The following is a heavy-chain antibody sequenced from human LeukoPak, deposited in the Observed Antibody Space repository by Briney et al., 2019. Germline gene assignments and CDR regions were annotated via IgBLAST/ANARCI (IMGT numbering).Heavy chain of an antibody. J-gene: IGHJ4*02. V-gene: IGHV3-23*01. D-gene: IGHD6-13*01. CDR3: AKGSLQQQLVLCFFDY. CDR1: GFTFSSYA. Sequence: GGSLRLSCAASGFTFSSYAMSWVRQAPGKGLEWVSAISGSGGSTYYADSVKGRFTISIDNSKNTLYLQMNSLRAEDTAVYYCAKGSLQQQLVLCFFDYWGQGTLVTVSS. CDR2: ISGSGGST.